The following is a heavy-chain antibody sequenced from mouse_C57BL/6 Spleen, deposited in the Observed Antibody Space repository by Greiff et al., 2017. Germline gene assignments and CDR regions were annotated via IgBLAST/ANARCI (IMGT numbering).Heavy chain of an antibody. V-gene: IGHV1-82*01. Sequence: QVQLQQPGPELVKPGASVKISCKASGYAFSSSWMHWVKQRPGKGLEWIGRIDPGDGDTNYNGKFKGKATLTVDKSSSTAYMQLSSLTSDDSAVYFCANYYGSRRFAYWGQGTLVTVSA. D-gene: IGHD1-1*01. CDR2: IDPGDGDT. CDR1: GYAFSSSW. J-gene: IGHJ3*01. CDR3: ANYYGSRRFAY.